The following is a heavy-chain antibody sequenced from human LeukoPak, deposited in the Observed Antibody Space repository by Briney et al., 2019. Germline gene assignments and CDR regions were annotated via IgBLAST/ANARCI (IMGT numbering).Heavy chain of an antibody. Sequence: SETLPLTCTVSGGSISSYYWSWIRQPPGKGLEWIGYIYTSGSTNYNPSLKSRVTISVDTSKNQFSLKLSSVTAADTAVYYCARHGRSSEPRSWFDPWGQGTLVTVSS. CDR3: ARHGRSSEPRSWFDP. D-gene: IGHD5-24*01. V-gene: IGHV4-4*09. CDR2: IYTSGST. J-gene: IGHJ5*02. CDR1: GGSISSYY.